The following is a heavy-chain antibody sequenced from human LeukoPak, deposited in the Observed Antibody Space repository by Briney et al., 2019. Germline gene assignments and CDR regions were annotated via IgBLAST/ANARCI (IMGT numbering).Heavy chain of an antibody. Sequence: GGSLRLSCAASGFTVSSNYMSWVRQAPGKGLEWVSVIYSGGSTYYADSVKGRFTISRDNAKNSLYLQMNSLRAEDTAVYYCAREGGELLFDYWGQGTLVTVSS. CDR2: IYSGGST. V-gene: IGHV3-53*01. J-gene: IGHJ4*02. CDR3: AREGGELLFDY. D-gene: IGHD1-7*01. CDR1: GFTVSSNY.